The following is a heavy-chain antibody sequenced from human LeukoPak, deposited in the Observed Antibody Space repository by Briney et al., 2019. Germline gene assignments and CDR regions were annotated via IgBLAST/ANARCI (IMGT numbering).Heavy chain of an antibody. CDR1: GYTLTELS. CDR2: IIPIFGTA. D-gene: IGHD1-26*01. V-gene: IGHV1-69*13. Sequence: SVKVSCKVSGYTLTELSMHWVRQAPGQGLEWMGGIIPIFGTANYAQKFQGRVTITADESTSTAYTELSSLRSEDTAVYYCASSPFPYSAPGLFDYWGQGTLVTVSS. CDR3: ASSPFPYSAPGLFDY. J-gene: IGHJ4*02.